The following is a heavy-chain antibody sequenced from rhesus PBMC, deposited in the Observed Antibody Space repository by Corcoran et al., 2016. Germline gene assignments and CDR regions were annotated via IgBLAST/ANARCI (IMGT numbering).Heavy chain of an antibody. CDR3: SGGVDGH. CDR2: ISRGGGST. V-gene: IGHV3S42*01. Sequence: EVRLVEFGGGLAKPGGFLRLSCAASGFTFSTYWMNWARETPGTGLEWISSISRGGGSTYYADAVRGRFTISRDNSKNTISLQMNSLRTEDTAVYYCSGGVDGHWGQGVLVTVSS. CDR1: GFTFSTYW. D-gene: IGHD3-34*01. J-gene: IGHJ4*01.